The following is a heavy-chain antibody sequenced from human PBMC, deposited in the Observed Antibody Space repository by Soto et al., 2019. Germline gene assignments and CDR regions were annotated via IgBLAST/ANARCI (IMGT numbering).Heavy chain of an antibody. CDR1: GFTFTKAW. CDR3: ATALRFKGNEYLYGVDV. D-gene: IGHD1-1*01. J-gene: IGHJ6*02. V-gene: IGHV3-15*01. Sequence: LRLSCAASGFTFTKAWRNWVRQAPGKGLEWVGRIKRRTDGGTADYAAPVEGRFTISRDDSKDTVYLQLNNLKTEDTAVYYCATALRFKGNEYLYGVDVWGQGTTVTVSS. CDR2: IKRRTDGGTA.